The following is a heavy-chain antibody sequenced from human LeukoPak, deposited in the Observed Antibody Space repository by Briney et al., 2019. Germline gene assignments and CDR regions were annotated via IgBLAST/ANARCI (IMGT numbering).Heavy chain of an antibody. D-gene: IGHD3-22*01. CDR1: GFTFSSYA. Sequence: GGSLRLSCAASGFTFSSYAMNWVRQAPGKGLEWVSVISGSGGGTYDADSVKGRFTISRDNSKNALYLQMNSLRAEDTAVYYCAKMTSSGYYYFPLDYWGQGTLVTVSS. CDR2: ISGSGGGT. J-gene: IGHJ4*02. V-gene: IGHV3-23*01. CDR3: AKMTSSGYYYFPLDY.